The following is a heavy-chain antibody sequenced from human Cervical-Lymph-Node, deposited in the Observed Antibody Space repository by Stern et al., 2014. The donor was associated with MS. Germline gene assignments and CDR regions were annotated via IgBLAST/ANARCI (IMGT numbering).Heavy chain of an antibody. CDR3: ARDNRYCSSTSCYERDYYYYGMDV. CDR2: IWYDGSNK. Sequence: VQLVESGGGVVQPGRSLRLSCAASGFTFSSYGMHWVRQAPGKGLEWVAVIWYDGSNKYYADSVKGRLTISRDNSKNTLYLQMNSLRAEDTAVYYCARDNRYCSSTSCYERDYYYYGMDVWGQGTTVTVSS. CDR1: GFTFSSYG. D-gene: IGHD2-2*01. J-gene: IGHJ6*02. V-gene: IGHV3-33*01.